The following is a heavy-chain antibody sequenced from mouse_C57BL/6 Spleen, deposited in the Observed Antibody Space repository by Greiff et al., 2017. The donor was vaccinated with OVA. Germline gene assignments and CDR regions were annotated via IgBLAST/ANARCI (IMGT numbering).Heavy chain of an antibody. CDR2: INPSTGGT. J-gene: IGHJ2*01. Sequence: VQLQQSGPELVKPGASVKISCKASGYSFTGYYMNWVKQSPEKSLEWIGEINPSTGGTTYNQKFKAKATLTVDKSSSTAYMQLKSLTSEDSAVYYCARYYYFDDWGQGTTLTVSS. V-gene: IGHV1-42*01. CDR1: GYSFTGYY. CDR3: ARYYYFDD.